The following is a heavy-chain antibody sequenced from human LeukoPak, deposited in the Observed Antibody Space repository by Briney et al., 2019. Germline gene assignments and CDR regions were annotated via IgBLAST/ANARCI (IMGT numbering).Heavy chain of an antibody. CDR2: ISGSGGST. Sequence: GGSLRLSCAASGFTFSSYAMSWVRQAPGKGLEWVSAISGSGGSTYYADSVKGRFTISRDNSKNTLYLQMNSLRAEDTAVYYCAKDLLLWFGELCSFDYWGQGTLVTVSS. J-gene: IGHJ4*02. CDR1: GFTFSSYA. CDR3: AKDLLLWFGELCSFDY. V-gene: IGHV3-23*01. D-gene: IGHD3-10*01.